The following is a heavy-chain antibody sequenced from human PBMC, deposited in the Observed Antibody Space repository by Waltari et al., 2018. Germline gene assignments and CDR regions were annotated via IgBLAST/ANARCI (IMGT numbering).Heavy chain of an antibody. CDR2: IYHSGST. V-gene: IGHV4-38-2*01. D-gene: IGHD3-22*01. J-gene: IGHJ3*02. Sequence: QVQLQESGPGLVKPSETLSLTCAVSGYSISSGYYWGWIRQPPGKGLEWIGSIYHSGSTYYNPSLKSRVTISVDTSKNQFSLKLSSVTAADTAVYYCARLAYDSSGPDAFDIWGQGTMVTVSS. CDR1: GYSISSGYY. CDR3: ARLAYDSSGPDAFDI.